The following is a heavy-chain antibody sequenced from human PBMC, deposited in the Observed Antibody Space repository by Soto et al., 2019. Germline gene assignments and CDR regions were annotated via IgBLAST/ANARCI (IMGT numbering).Heavy chain of an antibody. D-gene: IGHD4-4*01. CDR3: ARRYSNAAPWPPYYYYMDV. CDR1: GYTFTSYG. CDR2: ISAYNGNT. V-gene: IGHV1-18*01. J-gene: IGHJ6*03. Sequence: QVQLVQSGAEVKKPGASVKVSCKASGYTFTSYGISWVRQAPGQGLGWLGGISAYNGNTNYAQKLQGRVTMTTDTSTSTAYMELRSLRSDDTAVYYCARRYSNAAPWPPYYYYMDVWGKGTTVTVSS.